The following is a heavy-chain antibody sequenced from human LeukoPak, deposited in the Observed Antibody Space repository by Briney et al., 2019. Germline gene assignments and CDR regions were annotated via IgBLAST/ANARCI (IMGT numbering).Heavy chain of an antibody. CDR2: IYYSGST. Sequence: PSETLSLTCTVSRYSISSGFYWGWIRQPPGKRLEWIGYIYYSGSTNYNPSLKSRVTISVDTSKNQFSLKLSSVTAADTAVYYCARHSGSSGYSFDYWGQGTLVTVSS. V-gene: IGHV4-38-2*02. D-gene: IGHD3-22*01. CDR3: ARHSGSSGYSFDY. CDR1: RYSISSGFY. J-gene: IGHJ4*02.